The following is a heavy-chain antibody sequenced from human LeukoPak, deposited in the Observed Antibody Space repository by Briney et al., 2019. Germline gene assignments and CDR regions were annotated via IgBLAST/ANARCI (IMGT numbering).Heavy chain of an antibody. CDR3: ARARIGAAGTKDY. J-gene: IGHJ4*02. Sequence: GGSLRLSCVASGFTFKSYWMSWVRQAPGKGLEWVANIKQDGSEKNYVDSVKGRFTISRDNAENSLDLQMNSLRAEDTAVYYCARARIGAAGTKDYWGQGTLVTVSS. D-gene: IGHD6-13*01. CDR2: IKQDGSEK. CDR1: GFTFKSYW. V-gene: IGHV3-7*01.